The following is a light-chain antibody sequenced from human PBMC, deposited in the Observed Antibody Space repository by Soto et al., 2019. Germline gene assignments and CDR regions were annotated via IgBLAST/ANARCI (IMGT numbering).Light chain of an antibody. CDR1: SSDVGAYKY. V-gene: IGLV2-14*01. Sequence: QSVLTQPASVSGSPGQSITISCTGTSSDVGAYKYVSWYQQHPGKAPKLLIYEVSTRPSGVSSRFSGSKSGNTASLIISGLQAEDEAEYHCSSYTSSNTVIFGGGTKLTVL. CDR3: SSYTSSNTVI. CDR2: EVS. J-gene: IGLJ2*01.